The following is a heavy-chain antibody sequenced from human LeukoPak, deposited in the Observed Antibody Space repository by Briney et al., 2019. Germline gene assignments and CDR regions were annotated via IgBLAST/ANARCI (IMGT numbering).Heavy chain of an antibody. D-gene: IGHD6-13*01. V-gene: IGHV3-30-3*01. Sequence: GGSLRLSCAASGFTFSSYAMHWVRQAPGKGLEWVAVISYDGSNKYYADSVKGRFTISRDNSKNTLYLQMNSLRAEDTAVYYCAREGSGPIAAAGNASSWYLVDYWGQGTLVTVSS. CDR1: GFTFSSYA. CDR3: AREGSGPIAAAGNASSWYLVDY. J-gene: IGHJ4*02. CDR2: ISYDGSNK.